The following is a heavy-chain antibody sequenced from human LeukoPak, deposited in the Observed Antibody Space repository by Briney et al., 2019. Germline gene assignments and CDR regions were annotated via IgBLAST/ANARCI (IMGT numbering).Heavy chain of an antibody. D-gene: IGHD2-2*01. CDR3: ARDGGGYCSSTCCPGDY. CDR1: GFTFSSYG. V-gene: IGHV3-33*01. Sequence: GGSLRLSCAASGFTFSSYGMHWVRQAPGKGLEWVAVIWYDGSNKYYADSVKGRFTISRDNSKNTLYLQMNSLRAEDTAVYYCARDGGGYCSSTCCPGDYWGQGTLVTVSS. CDR2: IWYDGSNK. J-gene: IGHJ4*02.